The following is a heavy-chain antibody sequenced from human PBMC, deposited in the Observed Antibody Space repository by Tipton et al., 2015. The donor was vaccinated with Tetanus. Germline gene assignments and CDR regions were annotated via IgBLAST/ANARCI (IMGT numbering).Heavy chain of an antibody. CDR3: ARVASPSPGGYYYYYTDV. D-gene: IGHD2-15*01. J-gene: IGHJ6*03. Sequence: TLSLTCTVSGGSISSGGYYWSWIRQHPGKGLEWIGYIYYSGSTNYNPSLKSRVTISVDTSKNQFSLKLSSVTAADTAVCYCARVASPSPGGYYYYYTDVWGKGATVTV. CDR1: GGSISSGGYY. V-gene: IGHV4-31*03. CDR2: IYYSGST.